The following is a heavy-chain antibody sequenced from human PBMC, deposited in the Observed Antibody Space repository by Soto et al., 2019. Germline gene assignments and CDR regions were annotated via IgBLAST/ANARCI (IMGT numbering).Heavy chain of an antibody. Sequence: GGSLRLSCAASGFTFSSYAMRWVRQAPGQGLEWVSAISGSGVSTYYADSVKGRYTISRDNAKNTLYLQMNSLRAEDTAVYYCGKGAHTQPYYYYGMDVWGQGTTVTVSS. CDR2: ISGSGVST. D-gene: IGHD5-18*01. V-gene: IGHV3-23*01. CDR3: GKGAHTQPYYYYGMDV. J-gene: IGHJ6*02. CDR1: GFTFSSYA.